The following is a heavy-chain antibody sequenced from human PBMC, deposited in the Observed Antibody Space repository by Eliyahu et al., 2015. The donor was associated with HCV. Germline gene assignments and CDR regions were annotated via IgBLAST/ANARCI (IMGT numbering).Heavy chain of an antibody. D-gene: IGHD1-1*01. V-gene: IGHV3-48*02. CDR3: ARDSGTTGADDY. CDR2: ISGSSAII. CDR1: GFPFSSYA. Sequence: EVQLAESGGGLVQPGGSLRLPCAASGFPFSSYAMTWVRQAPGKGLEWVSYISGSSAIIYYTDSVKGRFTISRDNAKKSLYLQMNSLRDEDTAVYYCARDSGTTGADDYWGQGTLVTVSS. J-gene: IGHJ4*02.